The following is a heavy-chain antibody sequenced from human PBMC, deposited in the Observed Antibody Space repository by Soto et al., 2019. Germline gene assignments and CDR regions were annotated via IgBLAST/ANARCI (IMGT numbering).Heavy chain of an antibody. Sequence: QVLLVQSGAEVKKPGASVQLSCKASGYTFTTYDMHWVRQAPGQRLEWMGSINANNGNPKYSQRFQGRATFTRDTSATTGSVDLSSLISEDTAVYYCVVSRGWWDVHYWGQGTLVTVSS. CDR1: GYTFTTYD. CDR3: VVSRGWWDVHY. V-gene: IGHV1-3*01. J-gene: IGHJ4*02. D-gene: IGHD6-13*01. CDR2: INANNGNP.